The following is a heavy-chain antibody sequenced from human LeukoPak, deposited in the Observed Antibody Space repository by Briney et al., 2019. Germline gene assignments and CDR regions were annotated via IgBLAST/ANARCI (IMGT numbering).Heavy chain of an antibody. CDR2: IYYSGST. CDR3: AGGINWFDP. J-gene: IGHJ5*02. Sequence: SETLSLTCTVSGGSISSYYWSWIRQPPGKGLEWIGYIYYSGSTNYNLSLKSRVTISVDTSKNRFSLKLSSVTAADTAVYYCAGGINWFDPWGQGTLVTVSS. CDR1: GGSISSYY. V-gene: IGHV4-59*01.